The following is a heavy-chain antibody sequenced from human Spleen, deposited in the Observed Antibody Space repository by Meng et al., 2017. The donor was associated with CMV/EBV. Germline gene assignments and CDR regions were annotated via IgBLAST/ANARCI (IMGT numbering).Heavy chain of an antibody. CDR2: INPNSGGA. V-gene: IGHV1-2*02. Sequence: ASVKVSCKASGYTFTGYYMHWVRKAPGQGLDWMGWINPNSGGANYAQKFQGRVTLTRDTSISTAYMEVSSLRSDDTAVYYCARSGVPAAVDYWGQGTRVTVSS. D-gene: IGHD2-2*01. CDR1: GYTFTGYY. CDR3: ARSGVPAAVDY. J-gene: IGHJ4*02.